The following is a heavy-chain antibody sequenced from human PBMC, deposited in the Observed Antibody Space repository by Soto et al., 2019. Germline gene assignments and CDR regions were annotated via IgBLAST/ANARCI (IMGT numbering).Heavy chain of an antibody. D-gene: IGHD6-19*01. J-gene: IGHJ5*02. CDR1: GGSISSSSYY. CDR3: ASGSSGWVKWFDP. CDR2: IYYSGST. Sequence: SETLSLTCTVSGGSISSSSYYWGWIRQPPGKGLEWIGSIYYSGSTYYNPSLKSRVTISVDTSKNQFSLKLSYVTAADTAVYYCASGSSGWVKWFDPWGQGTLVTVS. V-gene: IGHV4-39*01.